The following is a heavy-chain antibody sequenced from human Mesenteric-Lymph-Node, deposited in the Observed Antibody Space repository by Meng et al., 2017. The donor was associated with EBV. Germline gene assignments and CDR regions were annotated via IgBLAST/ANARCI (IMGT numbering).Heavy chain of an antibody. J-gene: IGHJ4*02. D-gene: IGHD3-3*01. Sequence: QLQLQESGPGLGKPSETLSLTCTVSGGFISRSGFYWGWIRQPPGKGLEWIGRVSYSGTTSYNPSLRSRVTISADTSKNQFSLRLTSLTAADTAIYYCAGHGFYTLFDYWGQGTLVTVSS. CDR2: VSYSGTT. V-gene: IGHV4-39*07. CDR3: AGHGFYTLFDY. CDR1: GGFISRSGFY.